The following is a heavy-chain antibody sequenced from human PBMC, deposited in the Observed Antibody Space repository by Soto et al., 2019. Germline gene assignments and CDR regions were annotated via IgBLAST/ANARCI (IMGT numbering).Heavy chain of an antibody. CDR1: GFSFSTYA. CDR3: SRGIAAPFDY. Sequence: GGSLRLSCAASGFSFSTYAMHWVRQTPGKGLEWVAVISYDGDHKYYTDSVKGRFTISRDNSKNTLYLQMNSLRAEDTAVYYCSRGIAAPFDYWGQGTLVTVS. J-gene: IGHJ4*02. CDR2: ISYDGDHK. V-gene: IGHV3-30-3*01. D-gene: IGHD6-13*01.